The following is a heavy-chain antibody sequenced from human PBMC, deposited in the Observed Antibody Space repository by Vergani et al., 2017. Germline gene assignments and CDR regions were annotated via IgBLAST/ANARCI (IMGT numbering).Heavy chain of an antibody. CDR2: ISAYNGNT. V-gene: IGHV1-18*01. D-gene: IGHD3-3*01. Sequence: QVQLVQSGAEVKKPGASVKVSCKASGYTFTSYGISWVRQAPGQGLEWMGWISAYNGNTNYAQKLQGRVTMNTDTSTSTAYMELRSLRSDDTAVYYCARVRGTTYYDFWSGYYIDYWGQGTLVTVAS. CDR1: GYTFTSYG. CDR3: ARVRGTTYYDFWSGYYIDY. J-gene: IGHJ4*02.